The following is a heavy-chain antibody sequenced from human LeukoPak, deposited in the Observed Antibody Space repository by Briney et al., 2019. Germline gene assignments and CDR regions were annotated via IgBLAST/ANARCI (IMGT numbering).Heavy chain of an antibody. J-gene: IGHJ5*02. Sequence: SETLSLTCTVSGGSISSYYWSWIRQPPGKGLEWIGYIYYSGSTNYNPSLKSRVTISVDTSKNQFSPKLSSVTAADTAVYYCARESTTGTTDPWGQGTLVTVSS. D-gene: IGHD1-1*01. V-gene: IGHV4-59*01. CDR2: IYYSGST. CDR1: GGSISSYY. CDR3: ARESTTGTTDP.